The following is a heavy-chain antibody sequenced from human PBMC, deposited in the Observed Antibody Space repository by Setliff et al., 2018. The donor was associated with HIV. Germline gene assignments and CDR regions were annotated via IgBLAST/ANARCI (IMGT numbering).Heavy chain of an antibody. J-gene: IGHJ3*02. CDR2: IIPFFGSA. CDR1: GGTFSTSA. V-gene: IGHV1-69*13. CDR3: ARRHFYDSSGQVWAFDI. Sequence: SVKVSCKASGGTFSTSAISWMRQAPGQGLEWMGGIIPFFGSANYAQKFQGRLTITADASSSTAYMDLSSLTSEDTAVYYCARRHFYDSSGQVWAFDIWGQGTTGT. D-gene: IGHD3-22*01.